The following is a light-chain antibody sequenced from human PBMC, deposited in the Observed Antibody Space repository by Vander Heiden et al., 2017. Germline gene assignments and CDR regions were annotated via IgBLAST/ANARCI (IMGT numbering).Light chain of an antibody. Sequence: SYALTQPSSVSVSPGQTARITCSGDVHAKQYARWLQQHPGPAPVLVIYKDSERPSGSPERFSGSSSGTTVTLTISGAQVEDEADYYSYYAADNIVVFGGGTKLTV. CDR2: KDS. V-gene: IGLV3-27*01. CDR3: YYAADNIVV. J-gene: IGLJ2*01. CDR1: VHAKQY.